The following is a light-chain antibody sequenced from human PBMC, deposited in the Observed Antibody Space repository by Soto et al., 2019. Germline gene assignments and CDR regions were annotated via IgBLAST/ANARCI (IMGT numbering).Light chain of an antibody. V-gene: IGKV3-20*01. J-gene: IGKJ5*01. CDR3: QQYGNSPPT. CDR1: QSVSSSY. CDR2: VAS. Sequence: EIVLTQSPGTLSLSPGERATLSCRASQSVSSSYLAWYQQKPGQAPRLLMYVASRRATGVPDRFSGSGSGTDFTLTISRLEPEDFAVYYCQQYGNSPPTFGQGTRLEIK.